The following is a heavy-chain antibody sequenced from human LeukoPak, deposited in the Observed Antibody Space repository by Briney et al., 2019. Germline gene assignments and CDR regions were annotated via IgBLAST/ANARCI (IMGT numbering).Heavy chain of an antibody. CDR3: ARVLSSRKDQPL. CDR2: ISGSGGST. D-gene: IGHD2-2*01. CDR1: GFTFSSYA. V-gene: IGHV3-23*01. Sequence: GGSLRLSCAASGFTFSSYAMSWVRQAPGKGLEWVSAISGSGGSTYYADSVKGRFTISRDNAKNSLYLQMNSLRAEDTAVYYCARVLSSRKDQPLWGQGTLVTVSS. J-gene: IGHJ4*02.